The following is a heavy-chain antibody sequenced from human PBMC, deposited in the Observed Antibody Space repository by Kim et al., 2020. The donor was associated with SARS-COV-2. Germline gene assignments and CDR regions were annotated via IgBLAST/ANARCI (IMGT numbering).Heavy chain of an antibody. CDR3: AVGNYDFWSGSNWFDP. V-gene: IGHV1-2*02. CDR1: GYTFTGYY. CDR2: INPNSGGT. D-gene: IGHD3-3*01. J-gene: IGHJ5*02. Sequence: ASVKVSCKASGYTFTGYYMHWVRQAPGQGLEWMGWINPNSGGTNYAQKFQGRVTMTRDTSISTAYMELSRLRSDDTAVYYCAVGNYDFWSGSNWFDPWGQGTLVTVSS.